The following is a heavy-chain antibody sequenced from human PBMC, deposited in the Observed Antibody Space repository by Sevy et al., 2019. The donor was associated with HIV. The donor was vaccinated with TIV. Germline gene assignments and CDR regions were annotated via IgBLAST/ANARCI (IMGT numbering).Heavy chain of an antibody. CDR1: GFRLNTYA. V-gene: IGHV3-30*04. D-gene: IGHD5-12*01. J-gene: IGHJ4*02. Sequence: GGSLRLSSSASGFRLNTYAMHWVRQAPGKGLEWVSVISSTGNFESYAASVKGRFTISKDNSKNKMSLQMNSLRPEDTAMYYCARDAGYTTKFHPLHWGQGTLVTVSS. CDR3: ARDAGYTTKFHPLH. CDR2: ISSTGNFE.